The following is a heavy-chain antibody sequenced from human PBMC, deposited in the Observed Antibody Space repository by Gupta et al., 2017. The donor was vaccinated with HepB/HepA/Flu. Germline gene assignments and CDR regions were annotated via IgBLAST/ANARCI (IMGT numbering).Heavy chain of an antibody. J-gene: IGHJ4*02. Sequence: EVQLVESGGGLVQPGGSLRLSCAASGFTFSSYSMNWFRQAPGKGLEWVSYISSSSSTIYYADSVKGRFTISRDNAKNSLYLQMNSLRDEDTAVYYCARDQPYYYDSSGYLWWGQGTLVTVAS. D-gene: IGHD3-22*01. CDR1: GFTFSSYS. CDR3: ARDQPYYYDSSGYLW. V-gene: IGHV3-48*02. CDR2: ISSSSSTI.